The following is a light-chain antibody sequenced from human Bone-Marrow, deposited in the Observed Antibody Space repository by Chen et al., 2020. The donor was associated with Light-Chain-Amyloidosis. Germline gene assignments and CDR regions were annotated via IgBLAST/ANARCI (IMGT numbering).Light chain of an antibody. J-gene: IGLJ2*01. CDR3: NSYTSSSTHVV. V-gene: IGLV2-14*01. CDR1: SSDVGAYQY. Sequence: QSAITQPAFVSGSSGQSTTIPGPGTSSDVGAYQYVSWYHQHPGKAPKLMIYDVSNRPSRVTNRFSGSKSSNTASLTISGLQAEDEADYYCNSYTSSSTHVVFGGGTKLTVL. CDR2: DVS.